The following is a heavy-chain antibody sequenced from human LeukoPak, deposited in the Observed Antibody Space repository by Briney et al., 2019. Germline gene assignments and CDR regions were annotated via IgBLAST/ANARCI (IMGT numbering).Heavy chain of an antibody. CDR3: ARLKGGYSSTSWGPGYHGMDV. D-gene: IGHD2-2*01. CDR1: GVSISSYH. CDR2: IYDSGST. J-gene: IGHJ6*02. Sequence: SETLSLTCNVPGVSISSYHWSWIRQPPGKGLEWIGYIYDSGSTNYNPSLKSRVTISEDTSKNQFSLSLSSVTAADTAVYYCARLKGGYSSTSWGPGYHGMDVWGQGTTVTVSS. V-gene: IGHV4-59*01.